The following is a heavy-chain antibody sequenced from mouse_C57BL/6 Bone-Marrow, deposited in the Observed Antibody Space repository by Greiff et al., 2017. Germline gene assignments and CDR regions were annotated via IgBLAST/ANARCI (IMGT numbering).Heavy chain of an antibody. CDR2: IYPGSGST. CDR3: SRYSTVVGEGFAY. CDR1: GYTFTSYW. J-gene: IGHJ3*01. D-gene: IGHD1-1*01. V-gene: IGHV1-55*01. Sequence: VQLQQSGAELVKPGASVKMSCKASGYTFTSYWITWVKQRPGQGLEWIGEIYPGSGSTNYNEKFKSKATLTVDTSSSTAYMQLSSLTSEDAASYVCSRYSTVVGEGFAYWGQVTRVTVSA.